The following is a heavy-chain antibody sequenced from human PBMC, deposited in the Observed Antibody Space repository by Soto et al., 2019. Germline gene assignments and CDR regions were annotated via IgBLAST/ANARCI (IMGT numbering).Heavy chain of an antibody. D-gene: IGHD3-22*01. V-gene: IGHV4-30-2*01. Sequence: SETLSLTCAVSGGSISSGGYSWSWIRQPPGKGLEWIGYIYHSGSTYYNPSLKSRVTISVDRSKNQFSLKLSSVTAADTAVYYCARVEGYYDSSGYYLVWFDPWGQGTPVTVSS. J-gene: IGHJ5*02. CDR3: ARVEGYYDSSGYYLVWFDP. CDR2: IYHSGST. CDR1: GGSISSGGYS.